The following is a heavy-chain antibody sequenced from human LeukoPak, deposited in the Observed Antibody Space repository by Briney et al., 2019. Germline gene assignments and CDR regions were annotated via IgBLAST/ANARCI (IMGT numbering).Heavy chain of an antibody. D-gene: IGHD1-26*01. Sequence: GGSLRLSCAASGFTFSSYGMSWVRQAPGKGLEWVSAISGSGGSTYYADSVKGRFTISRDNSKNTLYLQMNSLRAEDTAVYYCAKVGRRWELLLDYFGYWGQGTLVTVSS. CDR2: ISGSGGST. J-gene: IGHJ4*02. CDR3: AKVGRRWELLLDYFGY. CDR1: GFTFSSYG. V-gene: IGHV3-23*01.